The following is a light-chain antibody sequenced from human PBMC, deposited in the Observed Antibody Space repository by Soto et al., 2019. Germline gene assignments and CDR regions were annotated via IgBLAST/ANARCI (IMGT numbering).Light chain of an antibody. CDR1: QSAGNF. V-gene: IGKV3-20*01. Sequence: EIVMTQSPATLSVSPGETASLSCRASQSAGNFLAWYQQKPGQAPRLLIYGASSRATGIPDRFSGSGSGTDFTLTISRLEPEDFAVYYCQQYGSSFTFGPGTKVDIK. CDR2: GAS. J-gene: IGKJ3*01. CDR3: QQYGSSFT.